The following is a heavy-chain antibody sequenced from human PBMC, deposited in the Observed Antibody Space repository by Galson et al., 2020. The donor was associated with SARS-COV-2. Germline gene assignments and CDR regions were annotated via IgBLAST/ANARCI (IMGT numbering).Heavy chain of an antibody. V-gene: IGHV4-61*02. CDR2: IFTTGRT. CDR1: GGSISSGSFY. CDR3: AREPEGMSAPSWFDP. Sequence: SQTLSLTCTVSGGSISSGSFYWNWLRQPAGKGLEWIGRIFTTGRTNYNPSLKSRVTFSLDASKNQFSLRLTSVTAADTAVYYCAREPEGMSAPSWFDPWGQGTLVTVSS. D-gene: IGHD6-13*01. J-gene: IGHJ5*02.